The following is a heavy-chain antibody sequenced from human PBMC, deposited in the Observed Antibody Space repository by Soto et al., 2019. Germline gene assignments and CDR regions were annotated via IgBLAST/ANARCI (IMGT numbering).Heavy chain of an antibody. D-gene: IGHD2-2*01. CDR1: GYTFPGNH. Sequence: SAKVSCKASGYTFPGNHTSWVRQATGQGLEGRGLMNPNSGNTGYAQKFQGRVTMTRNTSISTAYMELSSLRSEDTAVYYCARFVVVPAAIWWQDYYYYYGMDVWGQGTTVTVAS. V-gene: IGHV1-8*01. CDR3: ARFVVVPAAIWWQDYYYYYGMDV. CDR2: MNPNSGNT. J-gene: IGHJ6*02.